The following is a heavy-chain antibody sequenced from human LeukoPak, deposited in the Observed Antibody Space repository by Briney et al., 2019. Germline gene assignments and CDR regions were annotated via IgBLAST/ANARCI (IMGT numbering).Heavy chain of an antibody. CDR1: GGSISSYY. Sequence: TPSETLSLTCTVSGGSISSYYWSWIRQPAGKGLEWIGRIYTSGSTNYNPSLESRVTMSVGTSKNQFSLKLSSVTAADTAVYYCARDLTLYGMDVWGQGTTVTVSS. CDR3: ARDLTLYGMDV. CDR2: IYTSGST. V-gene: IGHV4-4*07. J-gene: IGHJ6*02.